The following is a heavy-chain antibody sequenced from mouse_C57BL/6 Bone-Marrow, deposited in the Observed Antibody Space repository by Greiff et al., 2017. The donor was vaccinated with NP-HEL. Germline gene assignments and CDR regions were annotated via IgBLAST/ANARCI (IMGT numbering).Heavy chain of an antibody. CDR2: IYPGNSDT. Sequence: VQLQQSGTVLARPGASVKMSCKTSGYTFTSYWMHWVKQRPGQGLEWIGAIYPGNSDTSYNQKFKGKAKLTAVTSASTAYMELSSLTNEDSAVYYCHYYGSSSDWFAYWGQGTLVTVSA. J-gene: IGHJ3*01. V-gene: IGHV1-5*01. CDR3: HYYGSSSDWFAY. D-gene: IGHD1-1*01. CDR1: GYTFTSYW.